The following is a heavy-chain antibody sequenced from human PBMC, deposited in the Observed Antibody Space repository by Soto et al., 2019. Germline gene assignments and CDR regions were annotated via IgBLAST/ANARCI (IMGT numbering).Heavy chain of an antibody. CDR2: ISSSSSYI. CDR3: ARDWLDYIWGSYRPSFNAFDI. J-gene: IGHJ3*02. V-gene: IGHV3-21*01. Sequence: GGSLRLSCAASGFTFSSYSMNWVRQAPGKGLEWVSSISSSSSYIYYADSVKGRFTISRDNAKNSLYLQMNSLRAEDTAVYYCARDWLDYIWGSYRPSFNAFDIWGQGTMVTVSS. D-gene: IGHD3-16*02. CDR1: GFTFSSYS.